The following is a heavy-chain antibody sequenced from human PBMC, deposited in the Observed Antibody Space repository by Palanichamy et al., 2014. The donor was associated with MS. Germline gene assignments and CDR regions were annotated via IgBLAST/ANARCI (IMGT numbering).Heavy chain of an antibody. V-gene: IGHV3-30*03. CDR3: TYCSSTSCYRRGRIAVAGGGFDY. CDR2: ISYDGSNK. D-gene: IGHD2-2*01. CDR1: GFTFSSYG. J-gene: IGHJ4*02. Sequence: QLVESGGGVVQPGRSLRLSCAASGFTFSSYGMHWVRQAPGKGLEWVAVISYDGSNKYYADSVKGRFTISRDNSKNTLYLQMNSLRAEDTAAYYCTYCSSTSCYRRGRIAVAGGGFDYWGQGTLVTVSS.